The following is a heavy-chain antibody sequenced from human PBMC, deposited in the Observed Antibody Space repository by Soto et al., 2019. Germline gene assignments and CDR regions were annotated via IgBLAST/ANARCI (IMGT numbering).Heavy chain of an antibody. J-gene: IGHJ5*02. CDR2: IYYSGYT. D-gene: IGHD3-9*01. Sequence: PSEXLSLTCSVSGDSTTSDAYYWGWIRQPPGKGLEWLGSIYYSGYTYYNPSLKSRVTISVDRSRNQFSLNLRSVTAADTAVYYCVSGTSFYDVLTGYYVDRWFDPWGQGTLVTVSS. CDR1: GDSTTSDAYY. V-gene: IGHV4-39*01. CDR3: VSGTSFYDVLTGYYVDRWFDP.